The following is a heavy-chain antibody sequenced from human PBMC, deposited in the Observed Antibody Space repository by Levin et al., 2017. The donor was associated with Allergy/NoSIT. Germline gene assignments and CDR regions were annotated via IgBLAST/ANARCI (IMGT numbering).Heavy chain of an antibody. V-gene: IGHV5-51*01. D-gene: IGHD2-2*01. CDR1: GYTFTNYW. Sequence: KVSCKGSGYTFTNYWIGWVRQMPGKGLEWMGIIYPGDSDTKYSPSFQGQVTISADKSISTAFLQWSSLKASDTAMYYCARPPRHCSSTSCYRFDYWGQGTLVTVSS. CDR2: IYPGDSDT. J-gene: IGHJ4*02. CDR3: ARPPRHCSSTSCYRFDY.